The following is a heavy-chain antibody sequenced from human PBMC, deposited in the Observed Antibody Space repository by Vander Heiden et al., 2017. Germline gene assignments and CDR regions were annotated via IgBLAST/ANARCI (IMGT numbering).Heavy chain of an antibody. Sequence: EVQLLESGGGLVQPGGSLRLSCAASGFTFSSYAMSWVRQAPGKGLEWVSAISGSGGSTYYADSVKGRFTIARDNSKNTLYLQMNSLRAEDTAVYYCAKGTMVRGVIYDYWGQGTLVTVSS. D-gene: IGHD3-10*01. CDR1: GFTFSSYA. V-gene: IGHV3-23*01. J-gene: IGHJ4*02. CDR2: ISGSGGST. CDR3: AKGTMVRGVIYDY.